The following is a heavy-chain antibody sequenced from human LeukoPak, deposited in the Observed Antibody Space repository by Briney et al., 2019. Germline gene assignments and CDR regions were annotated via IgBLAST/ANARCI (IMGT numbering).Heavy chain of an antibody. CDR2: INHSGST. Sequence: SETLSLTCAVYGGSFSGYFWSWIRQARGKGLEWIGEINHSGSTNYNPSLKSRATISIDTSKNQFSLKLSSVTAADTAVYYCAIGPRQLWLPDYWGQGTLVTVS. J-gene: IGHJ4*02. CDR1: GGSFSGYF. D-gene: IGHD5-18*01. CDR3: AIGPRQLWLPDY. V-gene: IGHV4-34*01.